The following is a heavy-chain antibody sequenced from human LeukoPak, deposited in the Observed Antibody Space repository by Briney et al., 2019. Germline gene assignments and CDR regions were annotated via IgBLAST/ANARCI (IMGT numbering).Heavy chain of an antibody. D-gene: IGHD5/OR15-5a*01. Sequence: GGSLRLSCAASGFTFNTYSMSWVRQAPGKGLEWVSIISRTSESMFYADSVKGRFTISRDNAKNSLYLQMNSLRAEDTAVYYCARSQGTIPDSVPLDIWGQGTMVTVSS. CDR3: ARSQGTIPDSVPLDI. V-gene: IGHV3-21*01. J-gene: IGHJ3*02. CDR2: ISRTSESM. CDR1: GFTFNTYS.